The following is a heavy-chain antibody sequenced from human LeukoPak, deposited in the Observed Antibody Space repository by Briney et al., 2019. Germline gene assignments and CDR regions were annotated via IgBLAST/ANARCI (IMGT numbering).Heavy chain of an antibody. J-gene: IGHJ4*02. CDR1: GGSFSGYY. V-gene: IGHV4-59*01. CDR2: IYYSGST. D-gene: IGHD3-3*01. Sequence: PSETLSLTCAVYGGSFSGYYWSWIRQPPGKGLEWIGYIYYSGSTNYNPSLKSRVTISVDTSKNQFSLKLSSVTAADTAVYYCARVHDFWSGYPDHWGQGTLVTVSS. CDR3: ARVHDFWSGYPDH.